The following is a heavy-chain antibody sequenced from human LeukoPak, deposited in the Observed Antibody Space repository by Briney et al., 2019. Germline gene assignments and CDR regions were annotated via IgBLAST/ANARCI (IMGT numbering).Heavy chain of an antibody. CDR1: GFTFNSYT. CDR2: ITYDGGNK. D-gene: IGHD6-19*01. Sequence: GGSLRLSCAAFGFTFNSYTMHWVRQAPGKGLEWVAVITYDGGNKYHADSVKGRFTISRDNSKNTLYLQMNSLRAEDTAVYYCAGEQREAVAGTWDYWGQGTLVTVSS. CDR3: AGEQREAVAGTWDY. V-gene: IGHV3-30-3*01. J-gene: IGHJ4*02.